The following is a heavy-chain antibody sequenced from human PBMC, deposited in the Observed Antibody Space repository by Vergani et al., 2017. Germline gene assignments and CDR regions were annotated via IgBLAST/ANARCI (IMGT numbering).Heavy chain of an antibody. CDR3: ARDIFLAYYYDSSGYPPSDY. CDR2: ISAYNGNT. CDR1: GYTFTSYG. D-gene: IGHD3-22*01. Sequence: QVQLVQSGAEVKKPGASVKVSCKASGYTFTSYGISWVRQAPGQGLEWMGWISAYNGNTNYAQKLQGRVTMTTDTSTSTAYMELRSLRSDDTAVYYFARDIFLAYYYDSSGYPPSDYWGQGTLVTVSS. J-gene: IGHJ4*02. V-gene: IGHV1-18*01.